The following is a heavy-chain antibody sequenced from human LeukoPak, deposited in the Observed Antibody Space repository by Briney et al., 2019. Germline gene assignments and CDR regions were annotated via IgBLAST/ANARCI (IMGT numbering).Heavy chain of an antibody. J-gene: IGHJ6*02. CDR1: GFTVSTNG. CDR2: IWSDGSSK. CDR3: ARGQPPSYYDMDV. V-gene: IGHV3-33*01. D-gene: IGHD6-13*01. Sequence: GGSLRLSCAASGFTVSTNGMHSVRQAPGKGLEWGEVIWSDGSSKHYADSVKGRFTISRDNSKNTLYLQMSSLRAEDTALYYCARGQPPSYYDMDVWGQGTTVTVSS.